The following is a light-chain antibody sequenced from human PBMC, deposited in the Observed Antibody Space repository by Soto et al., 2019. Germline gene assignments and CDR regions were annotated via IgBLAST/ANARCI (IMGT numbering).Light chain of an antibody. J-gene: IGLJ1*01. Sequence: QSVLTQPASVSGSPGQSITVSCTGTSSDIGRYDYVSWYQQHPGKVPKLLIYGVTNRPSGVSNRFSGSKSGNTASLTISGLQAEDEADYYCTSFTTAYTHVFGTGTKVTVL. CDR1: SSDIGRYDY. CDR2: GVT. CDR3: TSFTTAYTHV. V-gene: IGLV2-14*03.